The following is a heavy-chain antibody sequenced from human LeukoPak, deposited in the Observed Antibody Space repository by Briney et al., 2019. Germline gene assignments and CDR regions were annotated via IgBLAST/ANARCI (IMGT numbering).Heavy chain of an antibody. CDR2: IYYSGST. CDR1: GGSISSYY. D-gene: IGHD6-13*01. Sequence: PSETLSLTCTVSGGSISSYYWSWIRQPPGKGLEWIGYIYYSGSTNYNPSLKSRVTISVDTSKNQFSLKLSSVTAADTAVYYCTRDIGSFRQDVWGKGTTVTVS. V-gene: IGHV4-59*01. J-gene: IGHJ6*03. CDR3: TRDIGSFRQDV.